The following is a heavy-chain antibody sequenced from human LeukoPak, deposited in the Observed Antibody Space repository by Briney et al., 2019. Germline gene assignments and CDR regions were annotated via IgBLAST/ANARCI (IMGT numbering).Heavy chain of an antibody. Sequence: GGSLRLSCAASGCTFSSYGMHWVRQAPGKGLEWVAFISYDGSNKYYADSVKRRFTISRNNSKNTLYLQMNSLSAEDTAVYYCAKDLADIVVVPAAIPSYYYYGMDVWGQGTTVTVSS. CDR2: ISYDGSNK. CDR3: AKDLADIVVVPAAIPSYYYYGMDV. D-gene: IGHD2-2*02. J-gene: IGHJ6*02. V-gene: IGHV3-30*18. CDR1: GCTFSSYG.